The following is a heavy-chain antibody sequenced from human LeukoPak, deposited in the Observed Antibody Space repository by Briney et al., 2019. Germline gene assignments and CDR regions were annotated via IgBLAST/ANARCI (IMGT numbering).Heavy chain of an antibody. CDR3: AKSAYYYDSSGYYSIDY. V-gene: IGHV3-23*01. Sequence: GGSLRLSCAASGFTFSSYAMSWVRQAPGKGLEWVSVISGSGGNTYYADSVKGRFTISRDNSKNTLYLQMNSLRAEDTAVYYCAKSAYYYDSSGYYSIDYWGQGTLVTVSS. D-gene: IGHD3-22*01. CDR2: ISGSGGNT. CDR1: GFTFSSYA. J-gene: IGHJ4*02.